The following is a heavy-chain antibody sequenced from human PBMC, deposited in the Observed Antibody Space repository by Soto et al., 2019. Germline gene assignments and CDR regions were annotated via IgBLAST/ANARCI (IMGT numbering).Heavy chain of an antibody. CDR3: ARGTVGGGMKRNKHFGPPDY. J-gene: IGHJ4*02. CDR2: IWYDGSNK. V-gene: IGHV3-33*01. D-gene: IGHD3-16*01. CDR1: GFTFSSYG. Sequence: QVQLVESGGGVVQPGRSLRLSCAASGFTFSSYGMHWVRQAPGKGLEWVAVIWYDGSNKYYADSVKGRFTISRDNSKNPLYLQMNSLGAEDTAVYYCARGTVGGGMKRNKHFGPPDYWGQGTLVTVSS.